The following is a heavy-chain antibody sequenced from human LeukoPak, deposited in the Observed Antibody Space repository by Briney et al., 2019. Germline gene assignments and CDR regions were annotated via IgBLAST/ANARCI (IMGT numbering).Heavy chain of an antibody. J-gene: IGHJ3*02. Sequence: GRFTISRDSANHSLYLQMNSLRAEDTAVYYCAREKGGSSGYDAFDIWGQGTMVTVSS. D-gene: IGHD3-22*01. CDR3: AREKGGSSGYDAFDI. V-gene: IGHV3-11*05.